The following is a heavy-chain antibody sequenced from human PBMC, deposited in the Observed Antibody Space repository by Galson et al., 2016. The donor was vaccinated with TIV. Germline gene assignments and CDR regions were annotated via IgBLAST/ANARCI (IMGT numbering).Heavy chain of an antibody. Sequence: SVKVSCKASGYTFPEFYLHWVRQAPGQGLEWMGWINPKNGDTNYAQKFQGRVTLTSDTSITTAFLDLKWLRPDDTAVYWCAKGGLCSIPNCHLPTSFSYYGMEVWGLGTTVTVSS. CDR3: AKGGLCSIPNCHLPTSFSYYGMEV. CDR2: INPKNGDT. D-gene: IGHD2-2*01. CDR1: GYTFPEFY. J-gene: IGHJ6*02. V-gene: IGHV1-2*02.